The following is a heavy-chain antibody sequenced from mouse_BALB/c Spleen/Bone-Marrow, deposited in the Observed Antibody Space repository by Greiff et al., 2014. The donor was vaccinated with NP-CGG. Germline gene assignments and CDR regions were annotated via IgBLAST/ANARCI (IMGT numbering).Heavy chain of an antibody. CDR2: TNPNNGGS. CDR1: GYTFTSYW. J-gene: IGHJ4*01. V-gene: IGHV1S16*01. Sequence: QVQLQQSGAELVKPGASVKLSCKASGYTFTSYWMHWVKLRPGQGFEWIGETNPNNGGSNYNEKFKRKATLTVDKSSSTAYMQLNSLTSEDSAVYYCTRLFYGSSDYAMDNWGQGTSVTVSS. D-gene: IGHD1-1*01. CDR3: TRLFYGSSDYAMDN.